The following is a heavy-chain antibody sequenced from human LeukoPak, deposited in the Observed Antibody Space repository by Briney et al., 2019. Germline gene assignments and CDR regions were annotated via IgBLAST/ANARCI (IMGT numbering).Heavy chain of an antibody. CDR2: IYYSGST. Sequence: SQTLSLTCTVSGGSINSGDYYWSWIRQPPGKGLEWIGYIYYSGSTYYNPSLKSRVTILVDTSKNQFSLKLTSVTAADTAVYYCVRANYFDYWGQGTLVTVSS. CDR1: GGSINSGDYY. CDR3: VRANYFDY. J-gene: IGHJ4*02. V-gene: IGHV4-30-4*01.